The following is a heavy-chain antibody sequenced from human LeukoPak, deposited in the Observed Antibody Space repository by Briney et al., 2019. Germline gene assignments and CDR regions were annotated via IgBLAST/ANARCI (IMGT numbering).Heavy chain of an antibody. CDR1: GYTLTGYY. V-gene: IGHV1-2*02. CDR3: ARGGYSSRLYDY. CDR2: INPNSGGT. D-gene: IGHD6-13*01. Sequence: GASVKVSCKASGYTLTGYYMHWVRQAPGQGLEWMGWINPNSGGTNYAQKFQGRVTMTRDTSISTAYMELSSLRSDDTALYYCARGGYSSRLYDYWGQGTLVTVSS. J-gene: IGHJ4*02.